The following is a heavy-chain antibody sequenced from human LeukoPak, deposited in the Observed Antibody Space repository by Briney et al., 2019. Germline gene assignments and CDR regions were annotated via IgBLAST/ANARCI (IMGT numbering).Heavy chain of an antibody. CDR2: IWYDGSNK. Sequence: GGSLRLSCAASGFTFSRYGIHWVRQAPGKGLEWVAVIWYDGSNKYYAESVKGRFTISRDNSKNTLYLQMNSLRVEDTAVYYCARDTGRTHFDYWGQGALVTVSS. CDR1: GFTFSRYG. J-gene: IGHJ4*02. V-gene: IGHV3-33*01. D-gene: IGHD1-14*01. CDR3: ARDTGRTHFDY.